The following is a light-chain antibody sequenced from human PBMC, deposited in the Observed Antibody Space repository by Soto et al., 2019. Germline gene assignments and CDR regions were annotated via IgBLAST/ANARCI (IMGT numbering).Light chain of an antibody. Sequence: EIVLTQSPATLSLSPGERATLSCRASQSISSDLAWYQQKPGQAPRLLIYDASKRATGIPARLSGGGSGADLTLTTGSLVQAEVGADHCRQRNNCPSHTFGEGTKVDI. J-gene: IGKJ4*02. CDR2: DAS. CDR3: RQRNNCPSHT. CDR1: QSISSD. V-gene: IGKV3-11*01.